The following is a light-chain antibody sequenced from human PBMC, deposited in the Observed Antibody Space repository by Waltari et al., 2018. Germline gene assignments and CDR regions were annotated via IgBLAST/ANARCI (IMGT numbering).Light chain of an antibody. Sequence: SYELTQPPSVSVALGQTARITRGGNNTGSKNVHWYQQKPGQAPVLVIYRDSNRPSGIPERFSGSNSGNTATLTISRAQAGDEADYYCQVWDSSTEVFGGGTKLTVL. CDR1: NTGSKN. J-gene: IGLJ3*02. CDR3: QVWDSSTEV. V-gene: IGLV3-9*01. CDR2: RDS.